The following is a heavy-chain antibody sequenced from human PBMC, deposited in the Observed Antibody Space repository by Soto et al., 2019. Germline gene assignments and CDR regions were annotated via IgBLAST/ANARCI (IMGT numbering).Heavy chain of an antibody. CDR1: GGSFTNYY. CDR2: IYNTGST. V-gene: IGHV4-59*08. J-gene: IGHJ4*02. D-gene: IGHD3-10*01. CDR3: ASRNYYGSGSYHYYFDY. Sequence: SETLSLTCTVSGGSFTNYYWSWIRQPPGRGLEWIGYIYNTGSTNYNPSLKSRVTISVDTSKNQFSLKLSSVTAADTAVYYCASRNYYGSGSYHYYFDYWGQGTLVTV.